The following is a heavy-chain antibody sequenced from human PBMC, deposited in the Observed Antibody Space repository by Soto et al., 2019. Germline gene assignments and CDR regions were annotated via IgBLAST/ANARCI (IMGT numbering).Heavy chain of an antibody. CDR3: ARLLDINSWPLDF. D-gene: IGHD1-26*01. CDR1: NDSITTTSYF. V-gene: IGHV4-39*07. J-gene: IGHJ4*02. CDR2: IYYSGST. Sequence: SETLSLTCTVSNDSITTTSYFWSWIRQTPGKGLEWLGRIYYSGSTYYNPSLGSRVTISLVTSKNQFSLTLTSVTAADTAIYYCARLLDINSWPLDFWGQGTLVTVSS.